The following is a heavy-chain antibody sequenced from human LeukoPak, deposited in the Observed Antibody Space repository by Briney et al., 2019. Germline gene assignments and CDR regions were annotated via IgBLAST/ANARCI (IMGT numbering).Heavy chain of an antibody. CDR1: GFTFSSYA. CDR3: AKIPTYDSSGYYPYYFDY. J-gene: IGHJ4*02. CDR2: ISGSGGST. V-gene: IGHV3-23*01. Sequence: GGSLRRSCAASGFTFSSYAMSWVRQAPGKGLEWVSAISGSGGSTYYADSVKGRFTISRDNSKNTLYLQMNSLRAEDTAVYYCAKIPTYDSSGYYPYYFDYWGQGTLVTVSS. D-gene: IGHD3-22*01.